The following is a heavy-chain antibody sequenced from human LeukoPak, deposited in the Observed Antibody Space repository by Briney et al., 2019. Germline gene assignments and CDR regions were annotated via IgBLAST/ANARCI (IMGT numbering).Heavy chain of an antibody. Sequence: GGSLRLSCAASGFTFSSYWMSWVRQAPGKGLEWVANIKQDGSEKHYVDSVKGRFTISRDNAKNSLYLQMNSLRAEDTAVYYCATDSRIVGATGASDIWGQGTMVTVSS. J-gene: IGHJ3*02. CDR3: ATDSRIVGATGASDI. CDR1: GFTFSSYW. D-gene: IGHD1-26*01. CDR2: IKQDGSEK. V-gene: IGHV3-7*01.